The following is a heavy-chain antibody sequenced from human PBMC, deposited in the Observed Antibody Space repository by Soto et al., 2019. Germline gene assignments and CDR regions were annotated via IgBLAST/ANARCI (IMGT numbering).Heavy chain of an antibody. CDR3: VRGAGDRQKSGGYYYGLDV. J-gene: IGHJ6*02. V-gene: IGHV3-72*01. Sequence: EVQLVESGGGLVQPGGSLRLSCAVSGFTLSDHYMDWVRQAPGKGLEWVGRSRNKANGHTTEYAASVKGRFTISRDDSQNSLYVEMKSLKTEDTAVYYCVRGAGDRQKSGGYYYGLDVWGLGTTVTVSS. CDR2: SRNKANGHTT. D-gene: IGHD7-27*01. CDR1: GFTLSDHY.